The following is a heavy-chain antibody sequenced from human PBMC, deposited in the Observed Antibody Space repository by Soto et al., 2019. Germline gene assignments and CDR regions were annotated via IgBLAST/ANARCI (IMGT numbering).Heavy chain of an antibody. D-gene: IGHD4-17*01. CDR1: RFTLSGYG. J-gene: IGHJ4*02. CDR2: ISDDGSNK. V-gene: IGHV3-30*03. Sequence: QVQLVESGGGVVQPGRFLRLSCAASRFTLSGYGMHWVRQAPGKGLEWVAFISDDGSNKYYADSVEGRFSISRDKSKNGLYLQMDSLRPEGTAVYYCATATTVTATHYFDSWGQGTLVTVSS. CDR3: ATATTVTATHYFDS.